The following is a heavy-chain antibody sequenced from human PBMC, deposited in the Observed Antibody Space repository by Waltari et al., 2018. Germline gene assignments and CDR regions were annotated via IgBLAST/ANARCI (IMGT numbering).Heavy chain of an antibody. CDR3: ATTAVVIFNDAFDI. Sequence: QVQLQESGPGLVKPSETLSLTCAVSGYSISSGYYWGWIRQPPGKGLEWIGSIYHSGGTYSNPSLKSRVTISVDTSKNQFSLKLSSVTAADTAVHYCATTAVVIFNDAFDIWGQGTMVTVSS. D-gene: IGHD3-22*01. V-gene: IGHV4-38-2*01. CDR2: IYHSGGT. J-gene: IGHJ3*02. CDR1: GYSISSGYY.